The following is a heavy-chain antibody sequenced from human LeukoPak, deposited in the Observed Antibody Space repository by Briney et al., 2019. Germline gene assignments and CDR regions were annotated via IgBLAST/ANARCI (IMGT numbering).Heavy chain of an antibody. Sequence: PSETLSLTCAVSGGSISSGGYSWSWIRQPPGKGLEWIGYIYYSGSTYYNPSLKSRVTISEDTSNNQFSLKLSSVTAADTAVYYCARVHYGENLGYYYSYMDVWGTGTTVTVSS. J-gene: IGHJ6*03. V-gene: IGHV4-30-4*07. CDR3: ARVHYGENLGYYYSYMDV. CDR2: IYYSGST. CDR1: GGSISSGGYS. D-gene: IGHD4-17*01.